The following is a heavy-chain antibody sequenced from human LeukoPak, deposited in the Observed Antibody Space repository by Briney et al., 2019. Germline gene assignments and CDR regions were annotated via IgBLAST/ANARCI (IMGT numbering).Heavy chain of an antibody. Sequence: GASVTVSFKASGGTFINYAISGVGQAPGKGGEGMGGIIPIFGTANYAQKFQGRVTNTADEYRSTAYMELSSLRSEDTAVYYCARGVSYYFDYWGQGTLVTVSS. CDR3: ARGVSYYFDY. V-gene: IGHV1-69*13. J-gene: IGHJ4*02. CDR2: IIPIFGTA. CDR1: GGTFINYA.